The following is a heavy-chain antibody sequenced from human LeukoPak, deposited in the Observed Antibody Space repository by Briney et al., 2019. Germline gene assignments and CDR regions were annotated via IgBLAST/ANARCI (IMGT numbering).Heavy chain of an antibody. J-gene: IGHJ3*01. V-gene: IGHV4-59*08. CDR2: IYSSGIT. Sequence: SETLSLTCTVSGGSISGYYWSWVRQPPGKGLEWIGYIYSSGITNYNPSLTSRVTISVDTSTNQFSLKLTSMTAADSAAYYCARHLKMTPTRIAAFAVWGQGTMVSVSS. D-gene: IGHD5-24*01. CDR3: ARHLKMTPTRIAAFAV. CDR1: GGSISGYY.